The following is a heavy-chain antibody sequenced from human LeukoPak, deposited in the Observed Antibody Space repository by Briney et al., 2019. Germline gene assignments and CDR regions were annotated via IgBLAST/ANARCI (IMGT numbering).Heavy chain of an antibody. V-gene: IGHV4-39*01. CDR2: IYYSGST. J-gene: IGHJ5*02. Sequence: PSETLSLTCTVSGVSISISSYYWGWIRQPPGKGREWIGSIYYSGSTYYNPSLKSRVKLSVDTSKNPFSLKLSSVTAADTAVYYCAVARISGFEPWGQGTLVTVSS. D-gene: IGHD5-12*01. CDR3: AVARISGFEP. CDR1: GVSISISSYY.